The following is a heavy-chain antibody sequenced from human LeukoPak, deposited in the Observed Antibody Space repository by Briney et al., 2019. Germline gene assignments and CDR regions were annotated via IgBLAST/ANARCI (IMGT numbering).Heavy chain of an antibody. CDR1: GFTFSGYS. D-gene: IGHD4-23*01. J-gene: IGHJ4*02. V-gene: IGHV3-7*03. CDR2: IKPDGSEK. CDR3: AREEWGYGGNSATRSDY. Sequence: GGSLRLSCAASGFTFSGYSMTWVRQAPGKGLEWVANIKPDGSEKYYVNSLKGRFIISRDNGKNSLYLQMNSLRAEDTAVYYCAREEWGYGGNSATRSDYWGQGTLVTVSS.